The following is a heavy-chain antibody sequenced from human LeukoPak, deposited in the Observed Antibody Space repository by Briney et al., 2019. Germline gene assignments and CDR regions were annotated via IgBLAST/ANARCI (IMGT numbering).Heavy chain of an antibody. V-gene: IGHV1-2*02. J-gene: IGHJ4*02. CDR1: GYTFTGYY. D-gene: IGHD2-2*01. CDR2: INPNSGGT. Sequence: ASVKVSCKASGYTFTGYYMHWVRQAPGQGLEWMGWINPNSGGTNYAQKFQGRVTMTRDTSISTAYMELSRLRSDDTAVYYCARVESSTSCYAYWGQGTLVTVSS. CDR3: ARVESSTSCYAY.